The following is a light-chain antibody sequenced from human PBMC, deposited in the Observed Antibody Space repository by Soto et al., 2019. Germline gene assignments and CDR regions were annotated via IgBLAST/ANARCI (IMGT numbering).Light chain of an antibody. J-gene: IGLJ1*01. CDR2: GNS. Sequence: QAVVTQPPSVSGAPGQRVTISCTGSSSNIGAGYDVHWYQQLPGTAPKLLIYGNSNRPSGVPDRFSGSKSGTSASLAITGLQAGDEAVYYCQSYDSSLSGLVFGTGTKVTVL. CDR3: QSYDSSLSGLV. V-gene: IGLV1-40*01. CDR1: SSNIGAGYD.